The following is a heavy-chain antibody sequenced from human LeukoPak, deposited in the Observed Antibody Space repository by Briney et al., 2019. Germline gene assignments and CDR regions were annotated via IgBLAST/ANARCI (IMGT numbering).Heavy chain of an antibody. CDR1: GFTFSSYG. D-gene: IGHD3-22*01. CDR3: ARDLNYYDSSGYYYGLDY. J-gene: IGHJ4*02. CDR2: ISSSSSYI. V-gene: IGHV3-21*01. Sequence: GGSLRLSCAASGFTFSSYGMNWVRQAPGKGLEWVSSISSSSSYIYYADSVKGRFTISRDNAKNSLYLQMNSLRAEDTAVYYCARDLNYYDSSGYYYGLDYWGQGTLVTVSS.